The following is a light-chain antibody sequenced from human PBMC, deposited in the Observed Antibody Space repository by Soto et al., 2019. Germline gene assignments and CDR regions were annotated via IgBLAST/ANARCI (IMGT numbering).Light chain of an antibody. J-gene: IGLJ1*01. Sequence: QSALTQPASVSGSPGQSITISCTGTSSDVGSYNLVSWYQQHPGKAPQLMIYEGSKRPSGVSNRFSGSKSGNTASLTISGLKAEDEADYYCCSYAGSSTFVFGTGTKLTVL. CDR3: CSYAGSSTFV. V-gene: IGLV2-23*03. CDR1: SSDVGSYNL. CDR2: EGS.